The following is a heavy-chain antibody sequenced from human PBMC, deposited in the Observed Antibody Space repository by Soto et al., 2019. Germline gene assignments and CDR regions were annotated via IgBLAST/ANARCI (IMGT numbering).Heavy chain of an antibody. D-gene: IGHD3-3*01. CDR2: IIPIFGTA. V-gene: IGHV1-69*12. J-gene: IGHJ6*02. Sequence: QVQLVQSGAEVKKPGSSVKVSCKASGGTFSSYAISWVRQAPGQGLEWMGGIIPIFGTANYAQKFQGRVTITADESTSTAYMELSSLRSEDTAVYYCARVPYYDFWSGYYYYYYGMDVWGQGTTVTVSS. CDR1: GGTFSSYA. CDR3: ARVPYYDFWSGYYYYYYGMDV.